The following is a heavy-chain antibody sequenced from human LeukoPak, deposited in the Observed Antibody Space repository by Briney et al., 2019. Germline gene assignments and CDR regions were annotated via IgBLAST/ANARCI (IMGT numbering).Heavy chain of an antibody. Sequence: GGSLRLSCAASGFTFSNYWMSWVRQAPGKGLEWVANIKQDGSEKYYVNSVKGRFTISRDNAKNSLYLQMISLRAEDTAIYYCAREDDWNYEDYWGRGTLVTVSS. V-gene: IGHV3-7*01. D-gene: IGHD1-7*01. CDR1: GFTFSNYW. CDR2: IKQDGSEK. CDR3: AREDDWNYEDY. J-gene: IGHJ4*02.